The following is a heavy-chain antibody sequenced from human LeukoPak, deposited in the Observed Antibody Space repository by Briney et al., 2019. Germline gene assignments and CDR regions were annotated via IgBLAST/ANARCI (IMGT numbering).Heavy chain of an antibody. CDR1: GGSIRSYY. V-gene: IGHV4-59*08. D-gene: IGHD6-13*01. CDR3: ARQRVAGSSFDP. Sequence: PSETLSLTCTVSGGSIRSYYWSWIRQPPGKGLEWIGNISGSGSTNYNPSLKSRVTISVDTSKNQFSLKLSSVTAADTAVYYCARQRVAGSSFDPWGQGTLVTASS. J-gene: IGHJ5*02. CDR2: ISGSGST.